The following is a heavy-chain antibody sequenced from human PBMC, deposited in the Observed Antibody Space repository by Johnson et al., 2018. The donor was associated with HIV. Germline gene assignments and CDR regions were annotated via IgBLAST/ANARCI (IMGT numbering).Heavy chain of an antibody. CDR1: GFTFSSYA. J-gene: IGHJ3*02. D-gene: IGHD5-18*01. Sequence: QVQLVESGGGLVQPGGSLRLPCAASGFTFSSYAMHWVRQAPGKGLEWVAVISYAGSNKYYADFVKGRFSISRDNSKNTSYLQMNSPRVEDTAGYYCATGRNTYGADVFDIWGQRKRVTVSS. V-gene: IGHV3-30*04. CDR2: ISYAGSNK. CDR3: ATGRNTYGADVFDI.